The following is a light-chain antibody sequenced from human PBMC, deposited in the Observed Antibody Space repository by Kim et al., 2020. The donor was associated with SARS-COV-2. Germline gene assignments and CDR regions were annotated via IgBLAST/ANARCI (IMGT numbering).Light chain of an antibody. V-gene: IGKV1-39*01. J-gene: IGKJ2*01. CDR3: LQSSIIPHS. Sequence: DIQVTQSPSSLSASVGDTVIITCRASQSIHDYLSWYQQKPGKAPELLIYGASSLQSGVPSRFTGSGSGTDFTLTITTLQPEDFATYFCLQSSIIPHSFGQGTKLEI. CDR1: QSIHDY. CDR2: GAS.